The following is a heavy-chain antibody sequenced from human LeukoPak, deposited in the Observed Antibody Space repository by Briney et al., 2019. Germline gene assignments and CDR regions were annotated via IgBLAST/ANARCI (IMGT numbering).Heavy chain of an antibody. CDR2: ISGSGGST. D-gene: IGHD3-10*01. J-gene: IGHJ4*02. Sequence: GGSLRLSCAAPGFTFSSYTMSWVRQAPGKGLEWVSAISGSGGSTYYADSVKGRFTISRDNSKNTLYLQMNSLRAEDTAVYYCAKDLYYYGSGSYYLYWGQGTLVTVSS. CDR1: GFTFSSYT. CDR3: AKDLYYYGSGSYYLY. V-gene: IGHV3-23*01.